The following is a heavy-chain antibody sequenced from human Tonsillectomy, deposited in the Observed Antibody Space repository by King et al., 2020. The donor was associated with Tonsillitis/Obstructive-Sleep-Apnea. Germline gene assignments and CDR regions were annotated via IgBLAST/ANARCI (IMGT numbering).Heavy chain of an antibody. CDR3: ARPWDCHVGGACDI. CDR1: GYSFTSYW. V-gene: IGHV5-51*03. CDR2: IYPGDSDT. J-gene: IGHJ3*02. D-gene: IGHD2-21*02. Sequence: VQLVQSGAEVKKPGESLKISCKGSGYSFTSYWLGWVRQMPGKGVEWMGVIYPGDSDTRYSPTFQGQVTISADKSISTAYLQWSSLKASDTALYYCARPWDCHVGGACDIWGQGTMVTVSS.